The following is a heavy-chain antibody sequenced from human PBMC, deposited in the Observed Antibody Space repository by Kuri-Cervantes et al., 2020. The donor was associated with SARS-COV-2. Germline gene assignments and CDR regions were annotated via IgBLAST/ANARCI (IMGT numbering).Heavy chain of an antibody. CDR1: GGSISSSSYY. D-gene: IGHD6-13*01. V-gene: IGHV4-39*07. CDR2: IYYSGST. J-gene: IGHJ4*02. CDR3: ARYSSSWSFDY. Sequence: SETLSLTCTVPGGSISSSSYYWGWIRQPPGKGLEWIGSIYYSGSTYYNPSLKSRVTISVDTSKNQFSLKLSSVTAADTAVYYCARYSSSWSFDYWGQGTLVTVSS.